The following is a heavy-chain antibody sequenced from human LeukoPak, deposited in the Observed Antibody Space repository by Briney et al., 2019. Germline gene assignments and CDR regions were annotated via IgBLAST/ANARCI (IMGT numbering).Heavy chain of an antibody. CDR3: AKDRGYDLGPDY. V-gene: IGHV3-33*06. CDR2: IWYDGSKR. Sequence: GRSLRLSCVVSGFTFSSYGFYWVRQTPGKGLEWVAAIWYDGSKRYHADSVKGRFTISRDDSKNTLYLQMNSLRAEDTAVYYCAKDRGYDLGPDYWGQGTLVAVSS. CDR1: GFTFSSYG. D-gene: IGHD5-12*01. J-gene: IGHJ4*02.